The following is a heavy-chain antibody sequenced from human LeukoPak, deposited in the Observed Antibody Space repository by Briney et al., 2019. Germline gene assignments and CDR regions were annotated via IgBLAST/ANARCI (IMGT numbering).Heavy chain of an antibody. J-gene: IGHJ3*02. CDR3: ARNASSLGAGAFDI. Sequence: SETLSLTCTVSGGSISSSSLYWDWIRQPPGKGLEWIGSVYYSGSTYYTPSLQSRVTISVDTSKNQFSLKLSSVTAADTAVYYCARNASSLGAGAFDIWGQGTMVTVSS. D-gene: IGHD2-2*01. CDR1: GGSISSSSLY. CDR2: VYYSGST. V-gene: IGHV4-39*01.